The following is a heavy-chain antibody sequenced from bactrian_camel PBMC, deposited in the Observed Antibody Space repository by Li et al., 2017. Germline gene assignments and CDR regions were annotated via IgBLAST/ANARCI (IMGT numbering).Heavy chain of an antibody. Sequence: HVQLVESGGGSVQAGGSLRLSCTVTGYRYLQNCMAWFRQVPGGEREGVAAIYTGGDTTLYADSVKGRFTISQDKGKNTVYLLMNSLKPDDSGTCYCAYESGTTPDLCRRRGPGGYFGQGTQVTVS. D-gene: IGHD7*01. CDR1: GYRYLQNC. CDR2: IYTGGDTT. J-gene: IGHJ4*01. V-gene: IGHV3S1*01.